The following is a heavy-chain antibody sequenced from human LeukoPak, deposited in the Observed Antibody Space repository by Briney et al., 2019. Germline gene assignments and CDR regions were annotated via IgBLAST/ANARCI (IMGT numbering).Heavy chain of an antibody. D-gene: IGHD3-10*01. Sequence: GGSLRLSCAASGFTFGSYWMSWVRQAPGKGLEWVANIKQDGSEKNYVDSVKGRFTISRDNADSSLYLQMNSLRAEDTAVYYCARVGWFGELTRHPGGDSWGQGTLVTVSS. CDR2: IKQDGSEK. V-gene: IGHV3-7*01. CDR3: ARVGWFGELTRHPGGDS. CDR1: GFTFGSYW. J-gene: IGHJ4*02.